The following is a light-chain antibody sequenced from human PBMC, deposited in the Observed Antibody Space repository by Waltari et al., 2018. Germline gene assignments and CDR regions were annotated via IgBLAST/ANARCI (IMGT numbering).Light chain of an antibody. V-gene: IGLV2-11*01. CDR3: CSYAGSYTVV. J-gene: IGLJ2*01. CDR1: SSDVGGYNF. CDR2: DVS. Sequence: SALTQPRLVSGSPGQSVTISCTGTSSDVGGYNFVSWYQQHPGKAPKLMICDVSKPPSGVPGRFAGSKSSNTSSLTIAGLQAEDEADYYCCSYAGSYTVVFGGGTKLTVL.